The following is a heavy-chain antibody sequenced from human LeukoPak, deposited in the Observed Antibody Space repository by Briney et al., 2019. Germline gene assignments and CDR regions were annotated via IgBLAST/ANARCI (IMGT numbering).Heavy chain of an antibody. CDR1: GFTFSSYA. CDR3: AKGGLSCSSSSCYSANNWFDP. CDR2: ISYDGSNK. Sequence: GGSLRLSCAASGFTFSSYAMHWVRQAPGKGLEWVAVISYDGSNKYYADSVKGRFTISRDNSKNTLYLQMNSLRAEDTAVYYCAKGGLSCSSSSCYSANNWFDPWGQGTLVTVSS. V-gene: IGHV3-30-3*01. D-gene: IGHD2-2*01. J-gene: IGHJ5*02.